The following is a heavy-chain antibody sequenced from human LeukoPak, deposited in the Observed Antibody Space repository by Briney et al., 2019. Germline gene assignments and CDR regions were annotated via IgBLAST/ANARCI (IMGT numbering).Heavy chain of an antibody. CDR1: GGSFSGYY. J-gene: IGHJ6*03. CDR2: INHSGST. D-gene: IGHD3-9*01. V-gene: IGHV4-34*01. CDR3: ARGVSRYYDILTGYVYYYYMDV. Sequence: SEXXSLTCAVYGGSFSGYYWSWIRQPPGKGLEWIGGINHSGSTNYNPSLTSRVTISVDTSKNQFSLKLSSVTAADTAVYYCARGVSRYYDILTGYVYYYYMDVWGKGTTVTVSS.